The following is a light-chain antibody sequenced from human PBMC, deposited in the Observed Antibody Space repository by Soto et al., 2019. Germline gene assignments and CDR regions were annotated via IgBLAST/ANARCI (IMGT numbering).Light chain of an antibody. CDR1: QSVYTY. V-gene: IGKV1-5*03. Sequence: DHQITPSPSPPSVAVGEKGTTTCRASQSVYTYLAWYQHKPGEAPNLLIYRASNLRNGVPSRFSGSGSGTEFTLAISSLQPDDFATYYCQQYRDYPFTFGQGTK. CDR2: RAS. CDR3: QQYRDYPFT. J-gene: IGKJ2*01.